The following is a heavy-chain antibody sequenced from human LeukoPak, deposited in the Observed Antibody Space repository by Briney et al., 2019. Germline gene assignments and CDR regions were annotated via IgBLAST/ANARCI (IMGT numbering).Heavy chain of an antibody. CDR2: ISWDGGNI. CDR3: AKAAIRYTTRWNNFDY. V-gene: IGHV3-43D*03. D-gene: IGHD2-2*02. J-gene: IGHJ4*02. Sequence: GGSLRLSCAASGFTFISYSMNWVRQAPGKGLEWVSLISWDGGNIYYADSMKGRFTISRDNSKNSLYLQMNSLRAEDSAFYYCAKAAIRYTTRWNNFDYWGQGTLVTVSS. CDR1: GFTFISYS.